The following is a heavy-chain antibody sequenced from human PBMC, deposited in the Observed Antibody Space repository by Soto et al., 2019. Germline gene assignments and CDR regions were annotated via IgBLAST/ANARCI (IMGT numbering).Heavy chain of an antibody. CDR2: IYYSGST. D-gene: IGHD6-19*01. J-gene: IGHJ3*02. CDR1: GGSISSSSYY. CDR3: ARAGAVAGYDAFDI. V-gene: IGHV4-39*07. Sequence: PSETLSLTCTVSGGSISSSSYYWGWIRQPPGKGLEWIGSIYYSGSTDYNPSLKSRVTISVDTSKNQFSLKLRSVTAADTAVYYCARAGAVAGYDAFDIWGQGTMVTVSS.